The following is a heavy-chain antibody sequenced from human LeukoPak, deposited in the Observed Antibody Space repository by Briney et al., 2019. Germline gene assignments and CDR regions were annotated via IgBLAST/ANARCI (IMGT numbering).Heavy chain of an antibody. D-gene: IGHD3-22*01. Sequence: PSETLSLTCIVSGGSIITFYWSWLRPPPENQLEWIGYVYFSGSTNYNPSFKTRATISVATSNDQFSLKLGSLTPADTAVFYCAGVDYDSSGYFDYWGQATLVPVSS. J-gene: IGHJ4*02. CDR1: GGSIITFY. V-gene: IGHV4-59*01. CDR2: VYFSGST. CDR3: AGVDYDSSGYFDY.